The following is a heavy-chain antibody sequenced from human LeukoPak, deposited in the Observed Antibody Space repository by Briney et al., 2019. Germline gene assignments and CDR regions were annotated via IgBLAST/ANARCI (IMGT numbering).Heavy chain of an antibody. D-gene: IGHD2-15*01. CDR2: IYHSGSS. J-gene: IGHJ6*03. Sequence: SETLSLTCTVSGYSISSGYYWGWIRQPPGKGLEWIGNIYHSGSSYYNPSLKSRVTISVETSKNQFSLRLSSVTAADTAVYYCARVINCSGGSCYYYYMDVWGKGTTVTVSS. CDR1: GYSISSGYY. CDR3: ARVINCSGGSCYYYYMDV. V-gene: IGHV4-38-2*02.